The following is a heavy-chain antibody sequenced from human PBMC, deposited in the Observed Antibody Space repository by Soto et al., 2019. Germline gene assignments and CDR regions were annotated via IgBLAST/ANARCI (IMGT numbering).Heavy chain of an antibody. D-gene: IGHD2-15*01. CDR1: GYTLTTYW. CDR2: IDPIDSST. Sequence: GESLKISCEVSGYTLTTYWITWVRQMPGKGLQWMGMIDPIDSSTDYSPSFQGHGTLSVDRSISTSYLQLIRLKASDASFDFCDTRYPYCSSDRCASTGVWGQGSTVT. V-gene: IGHV5-10-1*01. J-gene: IGHJ6*02. CDR3: DTRYPYCSSDRCASTGV.